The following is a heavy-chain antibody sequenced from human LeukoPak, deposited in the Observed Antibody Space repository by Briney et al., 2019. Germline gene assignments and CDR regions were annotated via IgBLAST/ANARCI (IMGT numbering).Heavy chain of an antibody. J-gene: IGHJ4*02. V-gene: IGHV3-33*06. CDR2: IWYDGSNK. CDR3: AKDGQYSSSSFFD. D-gene: IGHD6-6*01. CDR1: GFTFSSYW. Sequence: PGGSLRLTCAASGFTFSSYWMSWVRQAPGKGLEWVAVIWYDGSNKYYADSVKGRFTISRDNSKNTLYLQMNSLRAEDTAVYYCAKDGQYSSSSFFDWGQGTLVTVSS.